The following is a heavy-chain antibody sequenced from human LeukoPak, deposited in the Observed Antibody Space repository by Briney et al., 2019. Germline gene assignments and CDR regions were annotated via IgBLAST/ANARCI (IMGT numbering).Heavy chain of an antibody. D-gene: IGHD3-10*01. J-gene: IGHJ4*02. CDR1: GYSFTSYW. CDR2: IYPGGSDT. CDR3: ARQAYYYGSGSYPSFDY. V-gene: IGHV5-51*01. Sequence: GESLKISCKGSGYSFTSYWIGWVRQMPGKGLEWMGIIYPGGSDTRYSPSFQGQVTISADKSISTAYLQWSSLKASDTAMYYCARQAYYYGSGSYPSFDYWGQGTLVTVSS.